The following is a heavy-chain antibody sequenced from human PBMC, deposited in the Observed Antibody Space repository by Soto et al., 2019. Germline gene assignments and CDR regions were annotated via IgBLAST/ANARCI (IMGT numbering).Heavy chain of an antibody. Sequence: SGPTLVNPTQTLTLTCTFSGFSLSTSGVGVGWIRQPPGKALEWLAEIYWHNDKRYSPSLKSRLTATKDTSKNQVVLTMTDMDPVDTATYYCAHTRWSRYYFEYWGQGTLVTVSS. V-gene: IGHV2-5*01. CDR3: AHTRWSRYYFEY. CDR1: GFSLSTSGVG. D-gene: IGHD2-15*01. J-gene: IGHJ4*02. CDR2: IYWHNDK.